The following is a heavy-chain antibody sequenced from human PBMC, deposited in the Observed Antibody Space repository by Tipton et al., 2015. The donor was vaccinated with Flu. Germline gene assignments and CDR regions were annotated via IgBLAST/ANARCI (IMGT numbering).Heavy chain of an antibody. CDR1: GGPMSGHY. V-gene: IGHV4-59*11. J-gene: IGHJ5*01. CDR2: IYNSDIA. CDR3: ARMRTPKNWFDS. D-gene: IGHD1-14*01. Sequence: TLSLTCTVSGGPMSGHYWTWLRQSPGRGLEWIAYIYNSDIAEYNPSLKSRATISVDTSRSEYSLKLISVTAADTALYYCARMRTPKNWFDSWGRGTLVTVSS.